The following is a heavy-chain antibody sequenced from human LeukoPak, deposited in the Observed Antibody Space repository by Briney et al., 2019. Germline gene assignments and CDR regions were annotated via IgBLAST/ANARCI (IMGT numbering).Heavy chain of an antibody. CDR3: AKDGLWSGYSLDY. CDR2: ISGSGGST. J-gene: IGHJ4*02. V-gene: IGHV3-23*01. D-gene: IGHD3-3*01. CDR1: GFTFSSYW. Sequence: GGSLRLSCAASGFTFSSYWMHWVRQAPGKGLEWVSAISGSGGSTYYADSVKGRFTISRDNSKNTLYLQMNSLRAEDTAVYYCAKDGLWSGYSLDYWGQGTLVTVSS.